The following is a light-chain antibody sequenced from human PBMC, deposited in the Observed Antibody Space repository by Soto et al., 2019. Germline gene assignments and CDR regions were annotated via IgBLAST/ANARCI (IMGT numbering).Light chain of an antibody. CDR1: SSNIGAGYD. V-gene: IGLV1-40*01. J-gene: IGLJ2*01. CDR3: QSYDSSLSGVV. Sequence: QSVLTQPPSVSGAPGQRVTISCTGSSSNIGAGYDVHWYQQLPGTAPKLLIYGNSNRPSGVPDRFSGSKSGTSASLAITGLQVEDEADYYCQSYDSSLSGVVFGGGTMLTVL. CDR2: GNS.